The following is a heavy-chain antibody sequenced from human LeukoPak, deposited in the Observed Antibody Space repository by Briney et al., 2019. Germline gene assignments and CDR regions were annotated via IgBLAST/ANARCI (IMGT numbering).Heavy chain of an antibody. Sequence: PGGSLRLSCAASGFTFNSYWMHWVRQAPGKGLVWVSLFKTDGSTTRYADSVKGRFTNSRDNAKNTLYLQMNSLRAEDTAVYYCARSTSQGFDYWGQGTPVIVSS. J-gene: IGHJ4*02. CDR3: ARSTSQGFDY. V-gene: IGHV3-74*01. CDR2: FKTDGSTT. CDR1: GFTFNSYW.